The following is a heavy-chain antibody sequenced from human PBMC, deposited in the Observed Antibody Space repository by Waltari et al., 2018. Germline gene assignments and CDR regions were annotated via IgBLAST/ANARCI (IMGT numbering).Heavy chain of an antibody. V-gene: IGHV4-59*11. Sequence: QVQLQESGPGLVKPSETLSLTCSVSDGSISNHHWNWIRQPPGKGLEWIGYVYYTGSTKYTPALKSRVIISVDTSNNQFSLTLNSVTAADTAIYYCAIDPPGIDYSFDSWGQGILVTVSP. D-gene: IGHD4-4*01. CDR2: VYYTGST. CDR3: AIDPPGIDYSFDS. CDR1: DGSISNHH. J-gene: IGHJ4*02.